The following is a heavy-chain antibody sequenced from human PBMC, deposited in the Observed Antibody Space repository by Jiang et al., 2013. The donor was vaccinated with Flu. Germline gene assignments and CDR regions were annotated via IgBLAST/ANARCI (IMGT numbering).Heavy chain of an antibody. J-gene: IGHJ3*02. CDR3: ARQGPHDAFDI. Sequence: VSGGSISSYYWSWIRQPPGRDWSGLGISITWEHQLQPSLKSRVTISVDTSKNQFSLKLSSVTAADTAVYYCARQGPHDAFDIWGQGTMVTVSS. V-gene: IGHV4-59*08. CDR2: SITWEH. CDR1: GGSISSYY.